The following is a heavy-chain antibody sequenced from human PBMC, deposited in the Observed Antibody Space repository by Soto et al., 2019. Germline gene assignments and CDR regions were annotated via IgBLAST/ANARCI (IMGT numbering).Heavy chain of an antibody. CDR3: VRVVAIPGYPDN. CDR2: IVPIVDTS. D-gene: IGHD5-12*01. J-gene: IGHJ4*02. Sequence: QVQLVQSGAAVRQPASSVKVSCKTSGGTFSSYAISWVRQAPGQGLEWMGGIVPIVDTSTYAQKFQGRVTITADESTSTVYMELSSLRSDDTAVYYCVRVVAIPGYPDNWRQGTLVTVSS. CDR1: GGTFSSYA. V-gene: IGHV1-69*12.